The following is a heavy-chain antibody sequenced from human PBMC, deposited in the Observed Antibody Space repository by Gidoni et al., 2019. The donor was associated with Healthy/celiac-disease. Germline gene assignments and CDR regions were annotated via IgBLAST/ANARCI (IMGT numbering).Heavy chain of an antibody. CDR3: VKHRTKGRVQGAFDI. CDR1: GFPFSSYA. J-gene: IGHJ3*02. V-gene: IGHV3-64D*06. CDR2: ISSNGGST. Sequence: EVQLVEPGGGLVQPGGSLRLSCSASGFPFSSYAMHWVRQAPGQGLEYVSAISSNGGSTYYADSVKGRFTISRDNSKNTLYLQMSSLRAEDTAVYYCVKHRTKGRVQGAFDIWGQGTMVTVSS. D-gene: IGHD6-19*01.